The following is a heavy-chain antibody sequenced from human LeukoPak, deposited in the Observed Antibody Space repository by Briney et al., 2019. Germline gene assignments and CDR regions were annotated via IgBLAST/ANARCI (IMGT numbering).Heavy chain of an antibody. CDR1: GFTFSNYW. D-gene: IGHD5-12*01. Sequence: GGSLRFSCAASGFTFSNYWMHWVRQAPGKGLVWVSRINSDGSSTSYADSVKGRFTISRDNAKNSLYLQMNSLRAEDTAVYYCARDRSGYDSNYYYYYYGMDVRGQGTTVTVSS. CDR3: ARDRSGYDSNYYYYYYGMDV. V-gene: IGHV3-74*01. CDR2: INSDGSST. J-gene: IGHJ6*02.